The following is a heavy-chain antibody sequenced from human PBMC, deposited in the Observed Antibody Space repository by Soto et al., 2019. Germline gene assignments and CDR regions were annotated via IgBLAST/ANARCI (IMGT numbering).Heavy chain of an antibody. CDR2: IYYSGST. D-gene: IGHD2-15*01. CDR1: GGSISSGGYY. CDR3: ARSVYCSGGSCYNQPNWFDP. Sequence: SETLSLTCTVSGGSISSGGYYWSWIRQHPGKGLEWIGYIYYSGSTYYNPSLKSRVTISVDTSKNQFSLKLSSVTAADTTVYYCARSVYCSGGSCYNQPNWFDPWGQGTLVTVSS. J-gene: IGHJ5*02. V-gene: IGHV4-31*03.